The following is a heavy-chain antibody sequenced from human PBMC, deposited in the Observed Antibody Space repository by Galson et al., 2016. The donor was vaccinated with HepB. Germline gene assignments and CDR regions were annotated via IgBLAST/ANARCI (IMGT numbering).Heavy chain of an antibody. CDR2: ISGSGGST. Sequence: SLRLSCAASGFTSSSYAMSWVRQAPGKGLEWVSAISGSGGSTYYADSVKGRFTISRDNSKNSLYLQMNSLRAEDTAVYYCARGSSGWYGVAVNYYMDVWGKGTTVTVS. CDR3: ARGSSGWYGVAVNYYMDV. J-gene: IGHJ6*03. D-gene: IGHD6-19*01. V-gene: IGHV3-23*01. CDR1: GFTSSSYA.